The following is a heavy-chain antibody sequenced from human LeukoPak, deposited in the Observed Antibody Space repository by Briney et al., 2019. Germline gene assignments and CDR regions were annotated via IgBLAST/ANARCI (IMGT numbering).Heavy chain of an antibody. CDR2: IIPILGIA. V-gene: IGHV1-69*04. CDR3: ARGDYSYYFDY. J-gene: IGHJ4*02. Sequence: EASVTLSRKSSAGTFSSYAISMVRQAPGQGLEWMGRIIPILGIANYAQKFQGRVTITADKSTSTAYMELSSLRSEDTAVYYCARGDYSYYFDYWGQGTLVTVSS. CDR1: AGTFSSYA. D-gene: IGHD3-10*01.